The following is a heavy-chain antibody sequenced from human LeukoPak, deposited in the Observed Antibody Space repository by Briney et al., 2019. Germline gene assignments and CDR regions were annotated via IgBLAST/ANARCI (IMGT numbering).Heavy chain of an antibody. D-gene: IGHD2-2*01. J-gene: IGHJ4*02. Sequence: GALRLSFAASGFTFNDYYMSWIPQAPGKGLEWGSYISSSGSTIYYADSVKGRFTISRENAKNSLYLQMNSLRAEDTAVYYCARGGDIVVVPAANDYWGQGTLVTVSS. CDR1: GFTFNDYY. V-gene: IGHV3-11*01. CDR3: ARGGDIVVVPAANDY. CDR2: ISSSGSTI.